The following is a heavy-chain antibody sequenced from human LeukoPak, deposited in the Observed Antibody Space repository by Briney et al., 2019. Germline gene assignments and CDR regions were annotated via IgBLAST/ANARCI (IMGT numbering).Heavy chain of an antibody. CDR2: IWYDGSNK. J-gene: IGHJ4*02. CDR1: GLTFSSYG. V-gene: IGHV3-33*06. CDR3: AKGYRFGYDY. Sequence: PGGSLRLSCAASGLTFSSYGMHWVRQAPGKGLEWVAVIWYDGSNKNYVDSVKGRFTISRDNSKNTLYLEMKSLRAEDTAVYYCAKGYRFGYDYWGQGTLVTVSS. D-gene: IGHD5-12*01.